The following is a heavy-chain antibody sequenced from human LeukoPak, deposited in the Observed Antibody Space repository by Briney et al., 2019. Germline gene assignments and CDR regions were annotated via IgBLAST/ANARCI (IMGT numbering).Heavy chain of an antibody. CDR3: AKYTLLVPTAGVGAHFDS. V-gene: IGHV1-18*01. J-gene: IGHJ4*02. CDR2: ISAYNGNT. D-gene: IGHD3-3*01. CDR1: GYTFISYG. Sequence: GASVKVSCKASGYTFISYGISWVRQAPGQGLEWMGWISAYNGNTNYAQKLQGRVTMTTDTSTSTAYMELRSLRSDDTAIYYCAKYTLLVPTAGVGAHFDSWGQGSLVTVSS.